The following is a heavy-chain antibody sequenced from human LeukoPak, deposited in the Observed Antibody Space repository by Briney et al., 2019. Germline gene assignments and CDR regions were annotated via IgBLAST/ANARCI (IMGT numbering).Heavy chain of an antibody. CDR1: GFTFSSYA. V-gene: IGHV3-23*01. D-gene: IGHD3-16*02. CDR3: ANYRDYYYYYGMDV. CDR2: ISGSGGST. J-gene: IGHJ6*02. Sequence: GGSLRLSCAPSGFTFSSYAMSWVRQAPGKGLEWVSAISGSGGSTYYADSVKGRFTISRDSSKNTLYLQMNSLRAEDTAVYYCANYRDYYYYYGMDVWGQGTTVTVSS.